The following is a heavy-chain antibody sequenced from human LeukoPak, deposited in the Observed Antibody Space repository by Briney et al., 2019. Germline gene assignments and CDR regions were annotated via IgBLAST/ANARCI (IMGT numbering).Heavy chain of an antibody. V-gene: IGHV3-30-3*01. D-gene: IGHD2-15*01. CDR3: ARGVGCSGGSCYHPNWFDP. CDR1: GFTFSSYA. J-gene: IGHJ5*02. CDR2: ISYDGSNK. Sequence: QPGRSLRLSCAASGFTFSSYAMHWVRQAPGKGLGWVAVISYDGSNKYYADSVKGRFTISRDNSKNTLYLQMNSLRAEDTAVYYCARGVGCSGGSCYHPNWFDPWGQGTLVTVSS.